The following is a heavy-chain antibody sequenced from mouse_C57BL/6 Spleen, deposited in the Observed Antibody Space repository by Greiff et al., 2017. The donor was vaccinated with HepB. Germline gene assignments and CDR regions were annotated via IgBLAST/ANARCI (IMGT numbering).Heavy chain of an antibody. D-gene: IGHD1-1*01. J-gene: IGHJ3*01. V-gene: IGHV1-55*01. CDR1: GYTFTSYW. CDR3: ARTGYYGSSDAY. Sequence: VQLQQSGAELVKPGASVKMSCKASGYTFTSYWITWVKQRPGQGLEWIGDIYPGSGSTNYNEKFKSKATLTVDTSSSTAYMQLSSLTSEDSAVYYWARTGYYGSSDAYWGQGTLVTVSA. CDR2: IYPGSGST.